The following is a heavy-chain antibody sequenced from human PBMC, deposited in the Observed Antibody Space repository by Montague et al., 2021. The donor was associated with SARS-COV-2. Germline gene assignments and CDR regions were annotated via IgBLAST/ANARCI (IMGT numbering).Heavy chain of an antibody. CDR1: GFPFSLFT. Sequence: SLRLSCAASGFPFSLFTMHWVRQAPGKGLEWVAGIFSNGQKKFYSDSVYGRLTISRDNPTNTLFLQLDSLTADDTAVYYCVSDEGGVYGGHWGQGTLVTVSS. J-gene: IGHJ4*02. CDR2: IFSNGQKK. D-gene: IGHD2-15*01. V-gene: IGHV3-30*04. CDR3: VSDEGGVYGGH.